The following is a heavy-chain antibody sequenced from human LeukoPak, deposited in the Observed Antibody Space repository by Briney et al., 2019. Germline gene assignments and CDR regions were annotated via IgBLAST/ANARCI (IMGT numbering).Heavy chain of an antibody. V-gene: IGHV4-4*02. CDR2: IYHSGST. CDR1: GGSISSSNW. J-gene: IGHJ4*02. Sequence: SGTLSLTCAVSGGSISSSNWWSWVRQPPGKGLEWIGEIYHSGSTNYNPSLKSRVTISVDKSKNQFSLKLSSVTAADTAVYYCARADITMVRGVIITFPPTLWGQGTLVTVSS. D-gene: IGHD3-10*01. CDR3: ARADITMVRGVIITFPPTL.